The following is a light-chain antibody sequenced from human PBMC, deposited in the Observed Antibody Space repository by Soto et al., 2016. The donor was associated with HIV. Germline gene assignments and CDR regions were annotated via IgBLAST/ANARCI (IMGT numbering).Light chain of an antibody. Sequence: DIQMTQSPSTLSASVGDRVTITCRASQSISTWLAWYQQKPGKAPKLLIYKASSLESGVPSRFSGSGSGTEFTLTISSLQPDDFATYYCQQSQSHTFGQGTKLE. CDR2: KAS. J-gene: IGKJ2*01. CDR3: QQSQSHT. CDR1: QSISTW. V-gene: IGKV1-5*03.